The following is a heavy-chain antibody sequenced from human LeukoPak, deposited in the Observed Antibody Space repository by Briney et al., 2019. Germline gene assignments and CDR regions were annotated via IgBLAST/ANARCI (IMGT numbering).Heavy chain of an antibody. CDR2: INTNTGNP. Sequence: ASVKVSCKASGYTFTSYAMNWVRQAPGQGLEWMGWINTNTGNPTYAQGFTGRFVFSLDTSVSTAYLQISSLKAEDTAVYYCAEYSSGWNELVPGYFDYWGQGTLVTVSS. CDR1: GYTFTSYA. CDR3: AEYSSGWNELVPGYFDY. J-gene: IGHJ4*02. D-gene: IGHD6-19*01. V-gene: IGHV7-4-1*02.